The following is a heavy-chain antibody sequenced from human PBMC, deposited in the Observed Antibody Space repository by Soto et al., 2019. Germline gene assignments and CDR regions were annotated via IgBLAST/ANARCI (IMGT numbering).Heavy chain of an antibody. CDR3: ARSDGYNKIEY. D-gene: IGHD6-25*01. CDR2: ISFDGTNK. J-gene: IGHJ4*02. CDR1: GFSFSDSA. V-gene: IGHV3-30*09. Sequence: PVGSLRLSCAASGFSFSDSAMHWVRQAPGKGLEWVTVISFDGTNKYYAVSVKGRFAISRDNYKNTLYLQMSSLRTEDTAVYYCARSDGYNKIEYWGQGTLVTVSS.